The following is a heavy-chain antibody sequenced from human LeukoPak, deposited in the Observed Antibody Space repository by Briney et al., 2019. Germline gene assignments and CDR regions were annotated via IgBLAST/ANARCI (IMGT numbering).Heavy chain of an antibody. CDR3: AKDLAAAAQRYYYMDV. CDR1: GFTFSSYG. CDR2: ISGSGGST. Sequence: GGSLRLSCAASGFTFSSYGMSRVRQAPGKGLEWVSAISGSGGSTYYADSVKGRFTISRDNSKNTLYLQMNSLRAEDTAVYYCAKDLAAAAQRYYYMDVWGKGTTVTISS. V-gene: IGHV3-23*01. D-gene: IGHD6-13*01. J-gene: IGHJ6*03.